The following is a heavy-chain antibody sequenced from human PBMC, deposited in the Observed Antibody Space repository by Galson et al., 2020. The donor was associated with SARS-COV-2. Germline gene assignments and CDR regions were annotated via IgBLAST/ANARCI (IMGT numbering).Heavy chain of an antibody. J-gene: IGHJ6*02. CDR3: ARAGSGSYYHGMDV. CDR1: GFTFSNSA. CDR2: ISYDGNNK. D-gene: IGHD1-26*01. V-gene: IGHV3-30*04. Sequence: GGSLRLSCAASGFTFSNSAMHWVRQAPGKGLEWVAVISYDGNNKYYVDSVKGRFTISRDNSKNTLYLQMNSLRAEDTAVYYCARAGSGSYYHGMDVWGQGTTVTVSS.